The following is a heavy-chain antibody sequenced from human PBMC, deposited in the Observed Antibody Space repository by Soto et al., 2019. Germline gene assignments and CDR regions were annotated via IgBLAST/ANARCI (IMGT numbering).Heavy chain of an antibody. V-gene: IGHV1-3*01. Sequence: QVQLVQSGAEVKKPGASVKVSCKASGYPFTNYALHCVRQAPGQALEWMGWINAGNGYTRYSQKFPGRLTITRDTYTRPVYMALSSLRSEDTAVYYCARGRIVVPPAVNWFDPWGQGALVTVSS. CDR1: GYPFTNYA. J-gene: IGHJ5*02. D-gene: IGHD2-2*01. CDR2: INAGNGYT. CDR3: ARGRIVVPPAVNWFDP.